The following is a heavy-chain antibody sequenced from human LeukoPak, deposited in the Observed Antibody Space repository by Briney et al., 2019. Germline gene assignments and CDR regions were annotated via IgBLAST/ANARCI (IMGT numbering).Heavy chain of an antibody. CDR1: GGSISSHY. CDR3: AREGPPAQFDY. J-gene: IGHJ4*02. D-gene: IGHD2-2*01. Sequence: NPSATLSLTCTVSGGSISSHYWSWIRQPPGKGLEWIGYIYYSGSTNYNPSLKSRVTISVDTSKNQFSLKLSSVTAADTAVYYCAREGPPAQFDYWGQGTLVTVSS. CDR2: IYYSGST. V-gene: IGHV4-59*11.